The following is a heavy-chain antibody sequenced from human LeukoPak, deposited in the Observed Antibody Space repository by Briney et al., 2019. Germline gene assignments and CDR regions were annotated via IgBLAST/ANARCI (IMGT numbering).Heavy chain of an antibody. CDR1: GSTFSDYY. Sequence: PGGSRRLSCTASGSTFSDYYMDWGRQAPGKGLEWVGPTRNKANSYSTEYAASVKARFTISRDESKNSLCGQMNSLKTEDTAVYYCARFPDYWGQGTLVTVSS. J-gene: IGHJ4*02. V-gene: IGHV3-72*01. CDR3: ARFPDY. CDR2: TRNKANSYST.